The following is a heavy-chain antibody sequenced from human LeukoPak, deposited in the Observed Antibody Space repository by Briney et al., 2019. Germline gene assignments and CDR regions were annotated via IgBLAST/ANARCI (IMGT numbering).Heavy chain of an antibody. Sequence: ASVKLSCKASGYTFTSYGINWVRQAPGQGLECMGWISAYNGDTKYAQKFQGRVTMTTDTSTGTAYMELRSLRSDDTAVYYCARGLGVGASSGYGMDVWGQGSTDTVFS. CDR1: GYTFTSYG. J-gene: IGHJ6*02. CDR2: ISAYNGDT. CDR3: ARGLGVGASSGYGMDV. D-gene: IGHD1-26*01. V-gene: IGHV1-18*01.